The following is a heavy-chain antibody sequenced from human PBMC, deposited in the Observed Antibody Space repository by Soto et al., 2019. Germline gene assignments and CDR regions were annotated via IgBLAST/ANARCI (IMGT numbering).Heavy chain of an antibody. Sequence: GGSLRLSCAASGLTFSSYAMSWVRQAPGKGLEWVSAVSDSGGSTYYADSVKGRFTISRDNSKNTLYLQMNSLRAEDTAVYYCARDRRGYDFPQNYYYYYMDVWGEGTTVTVSS. CDR1: GLTFSSYA. CDR3: ARDRRGYDFPQNYYYYYMDV. CDR2: VSDSGGST. V-gene: IGHV3-23*01. D-gene: IGHD5-12*01. J-gene: IGHJ6*03.